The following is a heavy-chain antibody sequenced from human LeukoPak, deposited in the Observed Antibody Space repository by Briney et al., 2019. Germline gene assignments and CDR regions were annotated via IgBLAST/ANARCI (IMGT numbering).Heavy chain of an antibody. J-gene: IGHJ4*02. CDR3: ARLTYSGPHYFDY. CDR2: IYHSGST. D-gene: IGHD4-11*01. CDR1: GYSISSGYY. Sequence: SETLPLTCAVSGYSISSGYYWGWIRQPPGKGLEWIGSIYHSGSTYYNPSLKSRVTISVDTPKNQFSLKLSSVTAADTAVYYCARLTYSGPHYFDYWGQGTLVTVSS. V-gene: IGHV4-38-2*01.